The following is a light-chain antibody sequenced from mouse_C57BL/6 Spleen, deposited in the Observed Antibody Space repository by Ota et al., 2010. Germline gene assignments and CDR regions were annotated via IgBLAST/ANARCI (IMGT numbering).Light chain of an antibody. Sequence: QIVLTQSPAIMSASPGXKVTLTCSASSSVSYIYWYQQKPGSSPRLLIYDTSNLASGVPVRFSGSGSGTSYSLTISRMEAGRCCHLYCQQWSRYPPCRTFG. CDR3: QQWSRYPPCRT. CDR1: SSVSY. V-gene: IGKV4-55*01. CDR2: DTS. J-gene: IGKJ1*01.